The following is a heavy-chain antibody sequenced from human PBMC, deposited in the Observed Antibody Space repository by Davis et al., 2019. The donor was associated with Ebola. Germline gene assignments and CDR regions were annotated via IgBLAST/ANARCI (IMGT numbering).Heavy chain of an antibody. CDR3: VRDPALVVTGGGWFFGL. CDR2: ITSSSNYI. V-gene: IGHV3-21*01. D-gene: IGHD2-21*02. CDR1: GFTVSGKY. Sequence: GESLNISCEVPGFTVSGKYMNWVRQAPGKGLEWVSLITSSSNYIYYADSVKVRFTTSRDNAKNSLYLQMNTLRAEDTAVYYCVRDPALVVTGGGWFFGLWGRGTLVTVSS. J-gene: IGHJ2*01.